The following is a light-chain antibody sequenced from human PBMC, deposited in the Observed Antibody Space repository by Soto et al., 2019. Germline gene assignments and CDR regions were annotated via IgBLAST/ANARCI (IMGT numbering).Light chain of an antibody. CDR3: NQYIIKPWT. Sequence: EIVLTQSPATLSLSPGERATLSCRASQTVSRMYLSWFQQKPGQSPRLLIYGTSTRATGIPVRFTGSGAGTDFTLTISSLPPEDFAVYFCNQYIIKPWTFVQGAKVDI. CDR2: GTS. CDR1: QTVSRMY. J-gene: IGKJ1*01. V-gene: IGKV3D-7*01.